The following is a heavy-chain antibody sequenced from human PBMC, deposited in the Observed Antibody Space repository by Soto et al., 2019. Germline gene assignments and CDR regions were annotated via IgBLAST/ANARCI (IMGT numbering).Heavy chain of an antibody. Sequence: PGGSLRLSCAASGFTVSSNYMSWVRQAPGKGLEWVSVIYSGGSTYYADSVKGRFTISRHNSKNTLYLQTNSLRAEDTAVYYCARAGCSSTSCSLWPVWWFDPWGQGTLVTVSS. J-gene: IGHJ5*02. CDR3: ARAGCSSTSCSLWPVWWFDP. V-gene: IGHV3-53*04. D-gene: IGHD2-2*01. CDR1: GFTVSSNY. CDR2: IYSGGST.